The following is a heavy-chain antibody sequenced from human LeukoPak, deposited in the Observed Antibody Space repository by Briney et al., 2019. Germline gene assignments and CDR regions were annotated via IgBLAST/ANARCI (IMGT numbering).Heavy chain of an antibody. V-gene: IGHV1-2*02. Sequence: ASVKVSCKASGYTFTGYYMHWVRQAPGQGLEWMGWINPNSGGTNYAQKFQGRVTMTRDTSISTAYMELSRLSSDDTAEYYCARYIYMITCGGVIDNYLDYWRQGTLVTVSS. D-gene: IGHD3-16*02. CDR2: INPNSGGT. CDR3: ARYIYMITCGGVIDNYLDY. J-gene: IGHJ4*02. CDR1: GYTFTGYY.